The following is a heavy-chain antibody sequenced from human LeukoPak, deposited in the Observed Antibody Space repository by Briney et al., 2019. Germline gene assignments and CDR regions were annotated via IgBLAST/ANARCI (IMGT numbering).Heavy chain of an antibody. Sequence: GGALRLSCAASGFTFSSYGMHWVRQAPGKGVEGVAFIRYDGSNKYYADSVKGRFTISRDNSQNTLYLQMNSLRAEDTAVYYCAKDHGGATGYFDYWGQGTLVTVSS. CDR2: IRYDGSNK. CDR1: GFTFSSYG. J-gene: IGHJ4*02. D-gene: IGHD1-26*01. CDR3: AKDHGGATGYFDY. V-gene: IGHV3-30*02.